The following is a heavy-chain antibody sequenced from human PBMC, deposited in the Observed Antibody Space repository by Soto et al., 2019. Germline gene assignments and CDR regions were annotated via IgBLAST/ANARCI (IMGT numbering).Heavy chain of an antibody. V-gene: IGHV4-39*01. CDR2: IYYSGST. Sequence: QLQLQESGPGLVKPSETLSLTCTVSGGSISSSSYYWGWIRQPPGKGLEWIGSIYYSGSTYYNPSLKSRVTISVDTSKNQFSLKLSSVTAADTAVYYCARHRGDGDHYDYGMDVWGQGTTVTVSS. CDR3: ARHRGDGDHYDYGMDV. D-gene: IGHD4-17*01. J-gene: IGHJ6*02. CDR1: GGSISSSSYY.